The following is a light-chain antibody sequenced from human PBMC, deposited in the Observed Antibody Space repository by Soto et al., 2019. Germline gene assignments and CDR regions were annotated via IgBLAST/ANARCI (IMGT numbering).Light chain of an antibody. Sequence: EIVLTQSPGTVSLSPGERATLSCRASQSVSSYLAWYQQKRGQAPRLLIYDASSRATGIPDRFSGSGSGTDFTLPISRLEPEDFALYYCQQYGGSPGTFGQGTKVEI. J-gene: IGKJ1*01. V-gene: IGKV3-20*01. CDR2: DAS. CDR3: QQYGGSPGT. CDR1: QSVSSY.